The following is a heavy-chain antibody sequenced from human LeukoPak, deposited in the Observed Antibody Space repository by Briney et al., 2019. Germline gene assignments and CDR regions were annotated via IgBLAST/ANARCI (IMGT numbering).Heavy chain of an antibody. V-gene: IGHV4-59*11. CDR1: GGSISSHY. CDR2: IYYSGST. Sequence: SETLSLTCTVSGGSISSHYWSWIRQPPGKGLEWIGYIYYSGSTNYNPSLKSRVTISVDTSKNQFSLKLSSVTAADTAVYYCARVVGWYQLLPPLAPNWFDPWGQGTLVTVSS. D-gene: IGHD2-2*01. J-gene: IGHJ5*02. CDR3: ARVVGWYQLLPPLAPNWFDP.